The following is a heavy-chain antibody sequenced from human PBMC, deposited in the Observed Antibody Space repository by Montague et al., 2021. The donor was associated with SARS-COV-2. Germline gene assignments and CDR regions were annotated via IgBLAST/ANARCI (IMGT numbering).Heavy chain of an antibody. CDR1: GDSMNNYY. CDR2: INYSGGT. CDR3: ARAPIYRSSWYAYFDY. J-gene: IGHJ4*02. Sequence: SETLSLTCTVSGDSMNNYYCCWIRQPPGKGLEWIGYINYSGGTHXNPSRQSRVTLSKDTSKNQFSLRLTSVTAADTAMYFCARAPIYRSSWYAYFDYWGQGTLVTVSS. D-gene: IGHD6-13*01. V-gene: IGHV4-59*01.